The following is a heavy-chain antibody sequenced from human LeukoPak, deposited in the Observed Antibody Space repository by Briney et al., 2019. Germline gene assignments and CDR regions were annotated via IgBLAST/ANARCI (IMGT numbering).Heavy chain of an antibody. Sequence: SQTLSLTCTVSGVSISSGDYYWRWLRQPPGKGLEWIAYMYYSGSTYYNPSLKSRFTMSADTSKNQLSLKLSSVTAADTAVYYCARPYYYDSRIDPWGQGILVTVSS. V-gene: IGHV4-30-4*01. CDR3: ARPYYYDSRIDP. CDR1: GVSISSGDYY. D-gene: IGHD3-22*01. J-gene: IGHJ5*02. CDR2: MYYSGST.